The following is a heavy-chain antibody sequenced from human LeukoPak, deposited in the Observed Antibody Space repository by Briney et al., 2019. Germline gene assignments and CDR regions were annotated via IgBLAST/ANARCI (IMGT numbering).Heavy chain of an antibody. CDR3: ARDQPYQLFPPYYYYYGMDV. D-gene: IGHD2-2*01. V-gene: IGHV4-34*01. Sequence: SETLSLTCAVYGGSFSGYYWSWIRQPTGKGLEWIGEINHSGSTNYNPSLKSRVTISVDASKNQSSLKLSSVTAADTAVYYCARDQPYQLFPPYYYYYGMDVWGQGTTVTVSS. J-gene: IGHJ6*02. CDR2: INHSGST. CDR1: GGSFSGYY.